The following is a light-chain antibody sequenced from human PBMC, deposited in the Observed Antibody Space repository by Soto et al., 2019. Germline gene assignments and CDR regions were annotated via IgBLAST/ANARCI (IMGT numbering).Light chain of an antibody. CDR3: CSYAGSSTFV. CDR1: SSDVGSYNL. CDR2: GGS. Sequence: QSVLTQPASVSGSPGQSITISCTGTSSDVGSYNLVSWYQQHPGKAPKLMIYGGSKRPSGVSNRFSGSKSGNTASLTISGLQAEDEADYYCCSYAGSSTFVFGIGTQLTVL. J-gene: IGLJ7*01. V-gene: IGLV2-23*01.